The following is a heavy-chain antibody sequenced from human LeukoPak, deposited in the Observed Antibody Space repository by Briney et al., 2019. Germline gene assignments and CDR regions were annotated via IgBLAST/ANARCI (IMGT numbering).Heavy chain of an antibody. D-gene: IGHD6-13*01. CDR3: ARVSFIAAAADY. V-gene: IGHV1-2*02. CDR2: INPNTGGT. J-gene: IGHJ4*02. Sequence: GASVKVSCKASGYTFTGYYIHWVRQAPGQGLEWIGWINPNTGGTNYAQKLQGRVTVTRDTSISTAYMELSRLRSDDTAVYYCARVSFIAAAADYWGQGTLVTVSS. CDR1: GYTFTGYY.